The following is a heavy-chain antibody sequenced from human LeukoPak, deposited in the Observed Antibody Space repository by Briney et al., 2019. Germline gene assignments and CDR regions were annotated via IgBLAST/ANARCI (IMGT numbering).Heavy chain of an antibody. D-gene: IGHD3-22*01. V-gene: IGHV3-30-3*01. J-gene: IGHJ4*02. CDR2: ISYDGNNK. Sequence: PGGSLRLSCAASGSIFSSYAMHWVRRAPGKGLEWVAVISYDGNNKYYADSVKGRFTISRDNSKNTLYLQMNSLRAEDTAVYYCARDVHYDSSGYLDYWGQGSLVTVSS. CDR1: GSIFSSYA. CDR3: ARDVHYDSSGYLDY.